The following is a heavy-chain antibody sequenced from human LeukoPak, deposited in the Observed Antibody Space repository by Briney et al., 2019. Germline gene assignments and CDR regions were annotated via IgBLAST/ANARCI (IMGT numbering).Heavy chain of an antibody. J-gene: IGHJ4*02. V-gene: IGHV3-23*01. CDR3: LTSSFDH. CDR2: ISGSGGST. Sequence: GGSLRLSCAASGFTVSSNYMSWVRQAPGKGLEWVSAISGSGGSTYYADSVKGRFTISRDNSKNTLYLQMNSLRAEDTAVYYCLTSSFDHWGQGTLVTVSS. CDR1: GFTVSSNY.